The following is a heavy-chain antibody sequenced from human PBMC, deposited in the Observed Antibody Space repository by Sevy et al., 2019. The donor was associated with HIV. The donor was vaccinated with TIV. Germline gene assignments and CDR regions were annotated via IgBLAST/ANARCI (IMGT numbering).Heavy chain of an antibody. J-gene: IGHJ4*02. CDR1: GFNFNIYS. V-gene: IGHV3-23*01. Sequence: GGSLRLSCAVSGFNFNIYSMSWVRQAPGKGLEWVSTLSFGCGKINYADSVKGRFIISRDDSKNTLYLQMTSLRAADTAVYFCAREGCTRPHDYWGQGTLVTVSS. CDR2: LSFGCGKI. D-gene: IGHD2-8*01. CDR3: AREGCTRPHDY.